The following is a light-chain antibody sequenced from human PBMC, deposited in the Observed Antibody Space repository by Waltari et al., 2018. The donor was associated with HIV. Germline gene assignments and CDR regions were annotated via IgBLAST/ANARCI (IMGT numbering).Light chain of an antibody. CDR2: AAS. CDR3: QQSYSTPPYT. CDR1: QSISDY. Sequence: DIQMTQSPSSLSASVGDRVTITCRASQSISDYLNWYQQKAGRAPKVLIYAASRLESGVPSRFSGSGFGTDFTLTISSLQPEDFGTYYCQQSYSTPPYTFGQGPSWRS. J-gene: IGKJ2*01. V-gene: IGKV1-39*01.